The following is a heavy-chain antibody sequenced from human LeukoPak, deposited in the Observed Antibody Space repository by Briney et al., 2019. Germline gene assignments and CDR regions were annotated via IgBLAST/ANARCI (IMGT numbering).Heavy chain of an antibody. J-gene: IGHJ4*02. CDR2: IGGSFIGT. CDR1: GFTFSSYA. Sequence: GGSLRLSCAASGFTFSSYAMTWVRQAPGKGLEWVSGIGGSFIGTFYADSVKGRFTISRDTSKSTLYLQMNSLRAEDTAVYYCARDVYCSGGSCYSVVTDQQFDYWGQGTLVTVSS. CDR3: ARDVYCSGGSCYSVVTDQQFDY. V-gene: IGHV3-23*01. D-gene: IGHD2-15*01.